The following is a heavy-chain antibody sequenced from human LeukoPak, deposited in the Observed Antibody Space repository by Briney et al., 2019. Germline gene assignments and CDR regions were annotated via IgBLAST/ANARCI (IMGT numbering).Heavy chain of an antibody. CDR3: ARDFDWLPNFDY. CDR1: GFTFSTYA. CDR2: ISFDGSNK. Sequence: PGRSLRLSCAASGFTFSTYAMHWVRQAPGEGLEWVAVISFDGSNKFYADSVKGRFTISRDNSKNTLYLQMNSLRGEDTAVYYCARDFDWLPNFDYWGQGALVTVSS. V-gene: IGHV3-30-3*01. D-gene: IGHD3-9*01. J-gene: IGHJ4*02.